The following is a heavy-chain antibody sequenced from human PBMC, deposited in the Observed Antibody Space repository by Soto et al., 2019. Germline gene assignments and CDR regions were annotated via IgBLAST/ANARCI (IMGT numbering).Heavy chain of an antibody. D-gene: IGHD3-3*01. CDR3: ARTYYDFWTGYPGAFFDF. J-gene: IGHJ4*02. CDR1: GFTFSTYS. V-gene: IGHV3-30-3*01. CDR2: ISYDGSNK. Sequence: QVQLVESGGGVVPPGRSLRLSCAASGFTFSTYSMYWVRQAPGKGLEWVAVISYDGSNKYEADSMKDRFTISRDNSKNTAYLEMNNLRAEDTAVYYWARTYYDFWTGYPGAFFDFWGQGTLVTVSS.